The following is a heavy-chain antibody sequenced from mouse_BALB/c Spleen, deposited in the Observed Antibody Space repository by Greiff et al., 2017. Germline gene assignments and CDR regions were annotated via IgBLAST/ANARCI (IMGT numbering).Heavy chain of an antibody. CDR1: GFTFSSFG. Sequence: DVHLVESGGGLVQPGGSRKLSCAASGFTFSSFGMHWVRQAPEKGLEWVAYISSGSSTIYYADTVKGRFTISRDNPKNTLFLQMTSLRSEDTAMYYCARSSSYSYYAMDYWGQGTSVTVSS. CDR2: ISSGSSTI. J-gene: IGHJ4*01. D-gene: IGHD1-1*01. V-gene: IGHV5-17*02. CDR3: ARSSSYSYYAMDY.